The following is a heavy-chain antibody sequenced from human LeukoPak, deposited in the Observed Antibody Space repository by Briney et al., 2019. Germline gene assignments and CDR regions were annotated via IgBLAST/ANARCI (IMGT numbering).Heavy chain of an antibody. CDR1: GGSISSSNW. Sequence: PSETLSLTCGVSGGSISSSNWWHWVRQPPGKGLEWIGETYHSGSTNYNPSLKSRVTISVDKSKNQFSLKLSSVTAADTAVYYCARYLWAAATTWFDPWGQGILVTVSS. V-gene: IGHV4-4*02. CDR3: ARYLWAAATTWFDP. CDR2: TYHSGST. J-gene: IGHJ5*02. D-gene: IGHD6-13*01.